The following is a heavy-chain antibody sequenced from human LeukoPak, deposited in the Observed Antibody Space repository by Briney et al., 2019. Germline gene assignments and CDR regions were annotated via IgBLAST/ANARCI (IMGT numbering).Heavy chain of an antibody. V-gene: IGHV3-48*04. D-gene: IGHD2-2*01. J-gene: IGHJ6*02. Sequence: GRSLRLSCAASGFTFSSYAMHWIRQAPGKGLEWVSYISSSGSTIYYADSVEGRFTISRDNAKNSLYLQMNSLRAEDTAVYYCARAGCSSTSCYYYYGMDVWGQGTTVTVSS. CDR2: ISSSGSTI. CDR1: GFTFSSYA. CDR3: ARAGCSSTSCYYYYGMDV.